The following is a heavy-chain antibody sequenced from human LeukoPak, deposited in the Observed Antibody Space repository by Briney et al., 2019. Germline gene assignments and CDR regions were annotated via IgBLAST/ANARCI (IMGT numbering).Heavy chain of an antibody. Sequence: ASVKVSCKASGYTFTSYYMHWVRQVPGQGLEWMGIINPSGGSTSYAQKFQGRVTMTRDTSTSTVYMELSSLRSEDTAVYYCARALGTAAPRTNWFDPWGQGTLVTVSS. D-gene: IGHD2-2*01. CDR1: GYTFTSYY. V-gene: IGHV1-46*01. J-gene: IGHJ5*02. CDR3: ARALGTAAPRTNWFDP. CDR2: INPSGGST.